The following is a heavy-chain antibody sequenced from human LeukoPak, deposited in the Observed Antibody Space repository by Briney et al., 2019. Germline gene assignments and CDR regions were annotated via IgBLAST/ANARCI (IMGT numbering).Heavy chain of an antibody. J-gene: IGHJ4*02. D-gene: IGHD3-10*02. Sequence: GGSLRLSCATSGFNFDRYTIHWVRQTPGKGLEWVSLAGWAGGTTFYSDSVRGRFTISRDSGRKSVYLQMNSLTTDDTAFYFCAKELDTMFFDYWGQGALVTVSS. CDR2: AGWAGGTT. CDR1: GFNFDRYT. CDR3: AKELDTMFFDY. V-gene: IGHV3-43*01.